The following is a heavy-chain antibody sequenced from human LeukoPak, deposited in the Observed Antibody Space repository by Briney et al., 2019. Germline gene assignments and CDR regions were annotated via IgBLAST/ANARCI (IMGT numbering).Heavy chain of an antibody. Sequence: ASVKVSCKASGYTFTSYDINWVRQATGQGLEWMGWMNPNSGNTGYAQKFQGRVTMTRNTSISTAYMELSSLRSEDTAVYYCASFSVWFGELGDYWGQGTLVTVSS. CDR1: GYTFTSYD. D-gene: IGHD3-10*01. J-gene: IGHJ4*02. V-gene: IGHV1-8*01. CDR2: MNPNSGNT. CDR3: ASFSVWFGELGDY.